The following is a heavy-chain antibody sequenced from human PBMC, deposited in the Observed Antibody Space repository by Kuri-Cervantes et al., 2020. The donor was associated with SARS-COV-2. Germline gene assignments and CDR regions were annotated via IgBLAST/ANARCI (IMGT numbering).Heavy chain of an antibody. CDR3: AKGVTLNNYYGSGSYSYYYYGMDV. CDR2: INSDGSST. J-gene: IGHJ6*02. D-gene: IGHD3-10*01. V-gene: IGHV3-74*01. Sequence: GESLKISCAASGFTFSSYWMHWVRQAPGKGLVWVSRINSDGSSTSYADSVKGRFTISRDNAKNALYLQMNSLRAEDTAVYYCAKGVTLNNYYGSGSYSYYYYGMDVWGQGTTVTVSS. CDR1: GFTFSSYW.